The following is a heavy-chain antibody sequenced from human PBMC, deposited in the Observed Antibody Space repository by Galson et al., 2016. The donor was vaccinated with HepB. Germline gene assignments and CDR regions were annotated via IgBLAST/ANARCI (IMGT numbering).Heavy chain of an antibody. CDR2: MYYSGST. Sequence: SETLSLTCTVSSVSISNSSYYWGWIRQPPGKGLEWIGSMYYSGSTYYNPSLKSRVSMSVDTSKKQFSLSLTSVIAADTAVYYCARQVRVLGPRHLLLGAFDAWGQGTLVAVSS. J-gene: IGHJ4*02. D-gene: IGHD3-10*01. CDR3: ARQVRVLGPRHLLLGAFDA. V-gene: IGHV4-39*01. CDR1: SVSISNSSYY.